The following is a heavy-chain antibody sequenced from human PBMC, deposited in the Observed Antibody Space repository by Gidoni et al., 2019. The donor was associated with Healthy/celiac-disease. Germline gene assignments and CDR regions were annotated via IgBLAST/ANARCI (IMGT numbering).Heavy chain of an antibody. D-gene: IGHD3-22*01. V-gene: IGHV3-48*03. Sequence: EVQLVESGGGLVQPGGSLRLSCAASGFTFSSYEMNWVRQAPGKGLEWVSYISSSGSTIYYADSVKGRFTISRDNAKNSLYLQMNSLRAEDTAVYYCARDSFVSPYYYDSSGYCLFDYWGQGTLVTVSS. CDR1: GFTFSSYE. CDR3: ARDSFVSPYYYDSSGYCLFDY. J-gene: IGHJ4*02. CDR2: ISSSGSTI.